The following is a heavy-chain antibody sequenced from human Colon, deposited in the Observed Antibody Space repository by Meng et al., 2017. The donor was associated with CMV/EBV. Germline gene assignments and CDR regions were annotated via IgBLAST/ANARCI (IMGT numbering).Heavy chain of an antibody. Sequence: ASVKVSCKASGYTFTSYGISWVRQAPGQGLEWMGWISAYNGNTNYAQKLQGRVTMTRDTSTRTLYMELISLRSEDTAVYYCARGKSISDGAQVFDYWGQGTLVTVSS. V-gene: IGHV1-18*01. D-gene: IGHD4/OR15-4a*01. CDR1: GYTFTSYG. J-gene: IGHJ4*02. CDR3: ARGKSISDGAQVFDY. CDR2: ISAYNGNT.